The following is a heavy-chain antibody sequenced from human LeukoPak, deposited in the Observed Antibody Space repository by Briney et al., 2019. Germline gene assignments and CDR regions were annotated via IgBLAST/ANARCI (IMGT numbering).Heavy chain of an antibody. Sequence: TGGSLRLSCAASGLTFSSYEMNWVRQAPGKGLEWVSAISGSGGSTYYADSVKGRFTISRDNSKNTLYLQMNSLRAEDTAVYYCAKAAHSSGYSEDFDYWGQGTLVTVSS. CDR3: AKAAHSSGYSEDFDY. J-gene: IGHJ4*02. CDR2: ISGSGGST. CDR1: GLTFSSYE. V-gene: IGHV3-23*01. D-gene: IGHD3-22*01.